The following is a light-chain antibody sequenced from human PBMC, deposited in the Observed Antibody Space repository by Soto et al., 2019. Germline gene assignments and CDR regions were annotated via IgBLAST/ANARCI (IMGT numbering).Light chain of an antibody. CDR2: KAT. Sequence: IQMTQSPSTLSASVGDRVTITCRASQSISNWVAWYQQKPGKAPRLLSYKATSLESGVPPRFSGSGSGTEFTLTISSLQPDDFATYYCQYYHNYSPEFTFGQGTKLDIK. J-gene: IGKJ2*01. CDR3: QYYHNYSPEFT. V-gene: IGKV1-5*03. CDR1: QSISNW.